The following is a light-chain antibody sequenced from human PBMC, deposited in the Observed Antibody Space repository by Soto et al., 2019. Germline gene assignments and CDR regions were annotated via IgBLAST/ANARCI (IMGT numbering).Light chain of an antibody. V-gene: IGKV4-1*01. CDR2: WAS. CDR1: QSVLYSSNNKNY. J-gene: IGKJ3*01. Sequence: DMVITQSPDALAFSLNERATMNCKSSQSVLYSSNNKNYLAWYQQKPGQPPKLLIYWASTRESGVPDRFSGSGSGTDFTLTISSLQPEDLATYYCQQSYSLSITFGPGTKVDIK. CDR3: QQSYSLSIT.